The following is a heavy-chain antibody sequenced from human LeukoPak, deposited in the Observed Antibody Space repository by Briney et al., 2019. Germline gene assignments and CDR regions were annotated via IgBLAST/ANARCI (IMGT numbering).Heavy chain of an antibody. D-gene: IGHD2-2*01. CDR3: ARAYRYCSSTSCYSFDY. V-gene: IGHV1-3*01. J-gene: IGHJ4*02. CDR2: XXAGNGNT. Sequence: WXXWXXAGNGNTKYSQKFQGRVTITRDTSASTAYMELSSLRSEDTAVYYCARAYRYCSSTSCYSFDYWGQGTLVTVSS.